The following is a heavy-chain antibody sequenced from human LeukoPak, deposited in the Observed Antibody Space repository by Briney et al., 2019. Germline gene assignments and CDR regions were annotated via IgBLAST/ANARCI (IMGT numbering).Heavy chain of an antibody. CDR1: GYTFTGYY. Sequence: ASVKVSCKASGYTFTGYYMHWVRQAPGQGLEWVGWINPNTGDTNYAQKFQGRVTMTRDTSVSTAYMELNRLRSDDTAVYYCARDLRVVGGSSHWYFDLWGRGTLVTVSS. CDR2: INPNTGDT. CDR3: ARDLRVVGGSSHWYFDL. V-gene: IGHV1-2*02. J-gene: IGHJ2*01. D-gene: IGHD1-26*01.